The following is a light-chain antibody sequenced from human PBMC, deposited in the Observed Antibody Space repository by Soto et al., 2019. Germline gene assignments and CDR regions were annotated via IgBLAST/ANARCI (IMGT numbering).Light chain of an antibody. CDR1: QAVNTR. J-gene: IGKJ1*01. CDR3: HQRQSWPRT. CDR2: LTS. V-gene: IGKV3-11*01. Sequence: EIVLTQSPATLSSFPGDRVTLSCRASQAVNTRLAWYQHKPGQAPRLPIYLTSSRAAGIPARFSGSGSGTDFTLTISDVEPEDFAVYYCHQRQSWPRTFGQGTKVDIK.